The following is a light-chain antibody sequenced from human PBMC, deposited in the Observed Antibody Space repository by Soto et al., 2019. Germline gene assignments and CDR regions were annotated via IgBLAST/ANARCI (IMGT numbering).Light chain of an antibody. V-gene: IGLV2-14*01. CDR3: SSYTRITTFAV. J-gene: IGLJ2*01. Sequence: QSVLTQPASVSGSPGQSITISCTGTSSDVGGYNYVSWYQQHPGEAPKLMIYDVSNRPSGVSNRFSGSKSGNTASLTISGFQAEDEADYYCSSYTRITTFAVFGGGTKLTVL. CDR2: DVS. CDR1: SSDVGGYNY.